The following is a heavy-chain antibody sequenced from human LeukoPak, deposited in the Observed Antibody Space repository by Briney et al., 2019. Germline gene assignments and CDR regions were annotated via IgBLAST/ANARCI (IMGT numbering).Heavy chain of an antibody. D-gene: IGHD3-10*01. Sequence: SETLSLTCTVSGGSISSSSYYWGWIRQPPGKGLEWIGSIYYSGSTYYNPSLKSRVTISVDTSKNQFSLKLSSVTAADTAVYYCARHRVRGVIIKGVDYFDYWGQGTLVTVSS. V-gene: IGHV4-39*01. CDR3: ARHRVRGVIIKGVDYFDY. CDR2: IYYSGST. CDR1: GGSISSSSYY. J-gene: IGHJ4*02.